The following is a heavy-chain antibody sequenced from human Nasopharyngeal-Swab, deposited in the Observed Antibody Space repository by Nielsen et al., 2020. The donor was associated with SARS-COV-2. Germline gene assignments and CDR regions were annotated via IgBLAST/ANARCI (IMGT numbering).Heavy chain of an antibody. CDR1: GGSISSSSYY. CDR2: IYYSGST. V-gene: IGHV4-39*01. Sequence: SETLSLTCTVSGGSISSSSYYWGWIRQPPGKGLEWIGSIYYSGSTYYNPSLKSRVTISVDTSKNQFSLKLSSVTAADTAVYYCARLHSLWFGELLGRDWHFDLWGRGTLVTVSS. J-gene: IGHJ2*01. D-gene: IGHD3-10*01. CDR3: ARLHSLWFGELLGRDWHFDL.